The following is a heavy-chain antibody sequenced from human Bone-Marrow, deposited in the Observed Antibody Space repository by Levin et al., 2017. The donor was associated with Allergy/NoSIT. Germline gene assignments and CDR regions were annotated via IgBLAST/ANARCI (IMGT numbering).Heavy chain of an antibody. CDR1: GFTFTNCA. CDR3: AKSPGAYLYPYYYDY. J-gene: IGHJ4*02. CDR2: ISGGGGST. D-gene: IGHD3-16*01. Sequence: GESLKISCAASGFTFTNCAINWVRQAPGKGLEWVSGISGGGGSTYFADSVKGRFAISRDISKNTLYLQMNSLRAEDTAIYYCAKSPGAYLYPYYYDYWGQGTLVTVSS. V-gene: IGHV3-23*01.